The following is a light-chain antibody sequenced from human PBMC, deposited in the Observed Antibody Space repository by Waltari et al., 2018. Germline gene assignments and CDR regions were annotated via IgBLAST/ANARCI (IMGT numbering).Light chain of an antibody. V-gene: IGLV3-19*01. CDR2: GKN. CDR1: SLISYY. CDR3: NSRDSSGNHYV. J-gene: IGLJ1*01. Sequence: SSELTQKPAVSVALGQTVRITCQGDSLISYYASLSQQKPGQAPVLVSYGKNNRLSWIPDRFSGSSSRNTAYLTITGAQAEDEGDYYCNSRDSSGNHYVFGTGTKVTVL.